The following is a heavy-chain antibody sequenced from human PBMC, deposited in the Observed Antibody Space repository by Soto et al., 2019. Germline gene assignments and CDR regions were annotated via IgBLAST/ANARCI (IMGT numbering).Heavy chain of an antibody. Sequence: QVQLQESGPGLVKPSETLSLSCSVSGGSVSSNTYYWSWIRQAPGKGLEWIGYIYYDGTTNYNPSLKSRVTMSVDTSKNQFALKVRSVTAADTAVYYCSDEENSSGPVDFWGQGTLVTVSS. CDR1: GGSVSSNTYY. V-gene: IGHV4-61*01. J-gene: IGHJ4*02. D-gene: IGHD6-19*01. CDR3: SDEENSSGPVDF. CDR2: IYYDGTT.